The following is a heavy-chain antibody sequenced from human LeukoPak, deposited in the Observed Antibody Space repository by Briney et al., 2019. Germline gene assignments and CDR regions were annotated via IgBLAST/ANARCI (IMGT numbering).Heavy chain of an antibody. CDR2: IRRTTDGGTT. CDR1: GFTFTNAW. D-gene: IGHD3-3*01. Sequence: PGGSLRLSCAASGFTFTNAWMNWVRQAPGKGLEWVGRIRRTTDGGTTDYAAPVKGRFTISRDDSKNTLYLQMNSLKTEDTAVYYCTTTPTKYYDFWSAYNDYWGQGTLVTVSS. V-gene: IGHV3-15*07. J-gene: IGHJ4*02. CDR3: TTTPTKYYDFWSAYNDY.